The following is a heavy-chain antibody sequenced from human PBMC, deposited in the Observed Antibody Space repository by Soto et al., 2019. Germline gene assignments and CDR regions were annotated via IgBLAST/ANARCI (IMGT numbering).Heavy chain of an antibody. CDR1: GFPFDDFA. J-gene: IGHJ5*02. V-gene: IGHV3-49*04. D-gene: IGHD2-2*01. CDR2: IRNQSYQETT. CDR3: TRQYCSSTSCYLDP. Sequence: PGGSLRLSCTGSGFPFDDFAINWVRQAPGKGLEWVGLIRNQSYQETTAYAASVKGRFTISRDDSKNTAYLQMNSLKTEDTAVYYCTRQYCSSTSCYLDPWGQGTLVTVPQ.